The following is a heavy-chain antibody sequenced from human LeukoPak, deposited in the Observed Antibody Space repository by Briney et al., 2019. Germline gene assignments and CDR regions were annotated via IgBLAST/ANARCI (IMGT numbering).Heavy chain of an antibody. V-gene: IGHV3-23*01. CDR3: AKLLYGDSAPSPHY. CDR1: GFTFSIYA. J-gene: IGHJ4*02. CDR2: ISGSGSGGTT. Sequence: PGGSLRLSCAASGFTFSIYAMTWVRQAPGEGLEWVAGISGSGSGGTTYYADSVKGRFTISRDNSKNTLYLQMSSLRAEDTAVYSCAKLLYGDSAPSPHYGGQGTLAPASS. D-gene: IGHD2-21*02.